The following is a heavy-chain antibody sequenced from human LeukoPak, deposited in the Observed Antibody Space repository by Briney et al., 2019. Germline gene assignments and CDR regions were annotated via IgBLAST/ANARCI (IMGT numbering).Heavy chain of an antibody. Sequence: ASVNVSCKVSGYTLTELSMHWVRQAPGKGLEWMGGFDPEDGETIYAQKFQGRVTMTEDTSTDTAYMELSSLRSEDTAVYYCARITNSGSYLNAFDIWGQGTMVTVSS. CDR1: GYTLTELS. V-gene: IGHV1-24*01. CDR3: ARITNSGSYLNAFDI. CDR2: FDPEDGET. D-gene: IGHD1-26*01. J-gene: IGHJ3*02.